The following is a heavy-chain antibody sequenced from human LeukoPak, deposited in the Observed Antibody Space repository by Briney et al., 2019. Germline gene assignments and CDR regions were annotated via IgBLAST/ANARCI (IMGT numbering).Heavy chain of an antibody. J-gene: IGHJ6*03. CDR3: ARQYDFWSGYSSTPGYMDV. D-gene: IGHD3-3*01. V-gene: IGHV4-34*01. Sequence: PSETLSLTCAVYGGSFSGYYWSWIRQPPGKGLEWIGEINHSGSTNYNPSLKSRVTISVDTSKNQFSLKLSSVTAADTAVYYCARQYDFWSGYSSTPGYMDVWGKGTTVTVSS. CDR2: INHSGST. CDR1: GGSFSGYY.